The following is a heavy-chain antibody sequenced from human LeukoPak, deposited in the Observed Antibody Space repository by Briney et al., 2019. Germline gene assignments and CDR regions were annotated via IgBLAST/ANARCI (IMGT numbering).Heavy chain of an antibody. CDR3: AHRGYYYDSSGYRSFDY. CDR1: GFSLSTSGVG. V-gene: IGHV2-5*02. D-gene: IGHD3-22*01. Sequence: SGPTLVNPTQTLTLTCTFSGFSLSTSGVGVGWIRQPPGKALEWLALIYWDDGKRYSPSLKSRLTITKDTSKNQVVLTMTNMDPVDTATYYCAHRGYYYDSSGYRSFDYWGQGTLVTVSS. CDR2: IYWDDGK. J-gene: IGHJ4*02.